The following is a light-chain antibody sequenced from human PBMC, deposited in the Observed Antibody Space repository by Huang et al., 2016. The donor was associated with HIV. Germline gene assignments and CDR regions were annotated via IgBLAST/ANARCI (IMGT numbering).Light chain of an antibody. V-gene: IGKV1-6*02. Sequence: AIQLTQSPSSLSASVGDRVTITCRASQDITNDLGWYQQKPGKAPKLLISAASTLRSGVPSRFSGSVSGTDFTLTSSSLQPEDFATYFCLQDFTYPRTVGQGTRVEI. J-gene: IGKJ1*01. CDR3: LQDFTYPRT. CDR2: AAS. CDR1: QDITND.